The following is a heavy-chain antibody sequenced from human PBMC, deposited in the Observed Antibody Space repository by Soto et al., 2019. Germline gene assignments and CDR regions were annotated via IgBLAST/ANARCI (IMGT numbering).Heavy chain of an antibody. Sequence: QVQLVQSGAEVKKPGSSVKVSCKVSGGTFSNYAIDWVRLAPGHGLEWMGGIVPIFGTTYYTQKFQGRATIMADDSTTTAHLEMSSLRSEDTAIYYCARVEAVAGLYNYHGLDVWGQGTAVTVSS. CDR1: GGTFSNYA. D-gene: IGHD6-19*01. CDR3: ARVEAVAGLYNYHGLDV. V-gene: IGHV1-69*12. CDR2: IVPIFGTT. J-gene: IGHJ6*02.